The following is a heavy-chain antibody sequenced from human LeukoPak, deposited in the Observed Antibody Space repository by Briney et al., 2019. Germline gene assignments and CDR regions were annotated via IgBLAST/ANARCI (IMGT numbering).Heavy chain of an antibody. CDR1: GFTFSSYA. V-gene: IGHV3-30-3*01. Sequence: GGSLILSCAASGFTFSSYAMHWVRQAPGKGLEWVAVISHDGSNKYYADSVKGRFTISRDNSKNTLYLQMNSLRAEDTAVYYCARSLIVGANYFDYWGQGTLVTVSS. D-gene: IGHD1-26*01. CDR2: ISHDGSNK. J-gene: IGHJ4*02. CDR3: ARSLIVGANYFDY.